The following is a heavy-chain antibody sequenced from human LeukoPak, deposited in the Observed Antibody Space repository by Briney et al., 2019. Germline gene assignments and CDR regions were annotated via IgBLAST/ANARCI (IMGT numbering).Heavy chain of an antibody. J-gene: IGHJ4*02. CDR3: ASSLQEVEGCFDY. V-gene: IGHV3-11*04. CDR1: GFTFSDYY. D-gene: IGHD6-19*01. CDR2: ISSSGSTI. Sequence: PGGSLRLSCAASGFTFSDYYMSWIRQAPGKGPEWVSYISSSGSTIYYADSVKGRFTISRDNAKNSLYLQMNSLRAEDTAVYYCASSLQEVEGCFDYWGQGTLVTVSS.